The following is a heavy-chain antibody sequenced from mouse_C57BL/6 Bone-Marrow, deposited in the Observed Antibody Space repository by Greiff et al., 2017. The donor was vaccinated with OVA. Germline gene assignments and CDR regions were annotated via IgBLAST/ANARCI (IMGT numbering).Heavy chain of an antibody. CDR3: ARHLDYGSSAYYAMDY. J-gene: IGHJ4*01. CDR2: ISSGGSYT. D-gene: IGHD1-1*01. Sequence: EVKVVESGGDLVKPGGSLKLSCAASGFTFSSYGMSWVRQTPDKRLEWVATISSGGSYTYYPDSVKGRFTISRDNAKNTLYLQMSSLKSEDTAMYYCARHLDYGSSAYYAMDYWGQGTSVTVSS. CDR1: GFTFSSYG. V-gene: IGHV5-6*01.